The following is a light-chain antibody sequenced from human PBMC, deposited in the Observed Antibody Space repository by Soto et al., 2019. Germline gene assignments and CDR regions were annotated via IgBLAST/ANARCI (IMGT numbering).Light chain of an antibody. CDR1: QSVSSSY. CDR3: QQYNDWPLWT. V-gene: IGKV3-20*01. J-gene: IGKJ1*01. CDR2: GAS. Sequence: EIVLTQSPGTLSLSPGERATLSCRASQSVSSSYLACYQKKPGQAPRLIIFGASSRATGIPDRFSGSGSGTEFTLTISSLQSEDFAVYYCQQYNDWPLWTFGQGTKVDIK.